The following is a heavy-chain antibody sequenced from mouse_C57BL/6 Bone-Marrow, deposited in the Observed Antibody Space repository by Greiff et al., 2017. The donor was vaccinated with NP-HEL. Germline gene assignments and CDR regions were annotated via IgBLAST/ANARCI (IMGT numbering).Heavy chain of an antibody. CDR1: GFTFSDYG. CDR3: ARDFPFAY. CDR2: ISSGSSTI. J-gene: IGHJ3*01. Sequence: EVMLVESGGGLVKPGGSLKLSCAASGFTFSDYGMHWVRQAPEKGLELVAYISSGSSTIYYADTVKGRFTISRDNAKNTLFLQMTSLRSEDTAMYYCARDFPFAYWGQGTLVTVSA. V-gene: IGHV5-17*01.